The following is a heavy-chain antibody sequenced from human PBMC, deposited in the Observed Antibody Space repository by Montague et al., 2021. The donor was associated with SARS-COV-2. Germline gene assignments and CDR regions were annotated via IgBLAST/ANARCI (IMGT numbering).Heavy chain of an antibody. D-gene: IGHD2-2*01. CDR2: ISGSGGST. J-gene: IGHJ4*02. V-gene: IGHV3-23*01. Sequence: SLRLSCAASGFTFSGYAMSWVRQAPGKGLEWVSAISGSGGSTYYADSVKGRFTISRDNSKNTLYLQMNSLRAEDTAVYYCAKDFPIVVVPAAMHWGQGTLVTVSS. CDR1: GFTFSGYA. CDR3: AKDFPIVVVPAAMH.